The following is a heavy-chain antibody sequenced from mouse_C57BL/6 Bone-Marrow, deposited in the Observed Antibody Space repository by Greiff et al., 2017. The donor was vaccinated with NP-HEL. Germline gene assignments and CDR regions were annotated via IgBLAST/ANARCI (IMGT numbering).Heavy chain of an antibody. CDR1: GYAFSSSW. V-gene: IGHV1-82*01. J-gene: IGHJ2*01. Sequence: VQLQESGPELVKPGASVKISCKASGYAFSSSWMNWVKQRPGKGLEWIGRIYPGDGDTNYNGKFKGKATLTVDKSSSTAYMHLSSLTSEDSAVYFCARRRLLPYYFDYWGQGTTLTVSS. CDR2: IYPGDGDT. CDR3: ARRRLLPYYFDY. D-gene: IGHD2-3*01.